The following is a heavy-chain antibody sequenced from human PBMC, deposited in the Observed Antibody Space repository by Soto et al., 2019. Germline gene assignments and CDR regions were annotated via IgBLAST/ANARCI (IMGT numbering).Heavy chain of an antibody. J-gene: IGHJ5*02. CDR3: ARIGLSLPYFAP. CDR2: SYYSGSA. CDR1: GVSVSSRSYY. V-gene: IGHV4-61*01. D-gene: IGHD3-9*01. Sequence: QVQLQESGPGLVKPSETLSLTCTVSGVSVSSRSYYWSWIRQPPGKGLEWIGYSYYSGSANYNPSLEGRVTISVNTSKNQFSLQLPSVPAADTADYFCARIGLSLPYFAPWGQGSLVTVSS.